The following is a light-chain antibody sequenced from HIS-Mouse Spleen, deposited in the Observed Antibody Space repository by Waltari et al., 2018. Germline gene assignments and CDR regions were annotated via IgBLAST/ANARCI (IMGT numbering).Light chain of an antibody. CDR2: KAS. Sequence: DIQMTQSPSTLSASVGDRVTITCRDSQSISSWLAWYQQKPGKAPKLLIYKASSLESGVPSRFSGSGSGTDFTFTISSLQPEDIATYYCQQYDNLPPRTFGPGTKVDIK. CDR1: QSISSW. J-gene: IGKJ3*01. V-gene: IGKV1-5*03. CDR3: QQYDNLPPRT.